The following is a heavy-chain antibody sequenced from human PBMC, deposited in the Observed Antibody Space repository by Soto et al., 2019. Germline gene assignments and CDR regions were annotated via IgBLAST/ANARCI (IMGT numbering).Heavy chain of an antibody. CDR2: INAGNGNT. CDR3: AKDQAILYYFAMDV. CDR1: GYTFIRYG. D-gene: IGHD3-9*01. V-gene: IGHV1-3*01. Sequence: QVQLVQSGGEVKKPGASVKVSCKASGYTFIRYGLHWVRQAPGQSLEWMGWINAGNGNTKYSQRLQGRVTITRDTSASIVYMELSSLKAEDTAVYYCAKDQAILYYFAMDVWGQGTTVTVSS. J-gene: IGHJ6*02.